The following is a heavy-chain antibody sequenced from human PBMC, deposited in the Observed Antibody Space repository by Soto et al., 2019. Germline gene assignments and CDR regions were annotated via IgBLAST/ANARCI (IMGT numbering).Heavy chain of an antibody. CDR2: INAHSGGT. V-gene: IGHV1-2*02. Sequence: ASVKVSCKASGFSFTGYYIHWLRQAPGQGLEWMGWINAHSGGTEYAQKFQGRVTLTRDTSIATAYPTLTSLTSDDTALYYCAKDLTRQLAYWLDPWGQGTQVTVS. D-gene: IGHD6-6*01. J-gene: IGHJ5*02. CDR1: GFSFTGYY. CDR3: AKDLTRQLAYWLDP.